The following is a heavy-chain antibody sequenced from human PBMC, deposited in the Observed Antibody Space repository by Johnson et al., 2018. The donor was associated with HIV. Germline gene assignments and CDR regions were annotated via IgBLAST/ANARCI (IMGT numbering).Heavy chain of an antibody. D-gene: IGHD4-17*01. J-gene: IGHJ3*02. V-gene: IGHV3-23*04. CDR1: GFTFSSYA. Sequence: VQLVESGGGLVQPGGSLRLSCAASGFTFSSYAMSWVRQAPGKGLEWVSAISGSGSTIYYADSVKGRFTISRYNAKNSLYLQMNSLRAEDTALYYCARANSYGDYRAKAFDIWGQGTMVTVSS. CDR2: ISGSGSTI. CDR3: ARANSYGDYRAKAFDI.